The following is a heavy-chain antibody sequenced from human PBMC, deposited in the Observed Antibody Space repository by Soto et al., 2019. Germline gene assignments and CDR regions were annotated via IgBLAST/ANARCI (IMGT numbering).Heavy chain of an antibody. CDR1: YGSVSSSSCY. CDR2: VYYSGST. D-gene: IGHD3-9*01. V-gene: IGHV4-39*01. Sequence: SETLSLTCTVSYGSVSSSSCYWGFINQPPWKGLEWIGSVYYSGSTYYNPSLESRVTISVDKSKNQFSLKLMSLSAADTAVYYCGRLEGLATISYYFDYWGQGALVTVSS. J-gene: IGHJ4*02. CDR3: GRLEGLATISYYFDY.